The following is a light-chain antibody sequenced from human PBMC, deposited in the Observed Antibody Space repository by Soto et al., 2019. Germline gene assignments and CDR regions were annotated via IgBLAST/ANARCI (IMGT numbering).Light chain of an antibody. CDR2: WAS. CDR3: QQYYSLWT. Sequence: DIVMTQSPDSLAVSLGERATINCKSSQSVLYSSNNKNYLAWYQQKAGQPPKLLIYWASTRESGVPDRFSGSGSGTDFTLTISSLQAEDVAVYYCQQYYSLWTFGQGTKVEIK. V-gene: IGKV4-1*01. J-gene: IGKJ1*01. CDR1: QSVLYSSNNKNY.